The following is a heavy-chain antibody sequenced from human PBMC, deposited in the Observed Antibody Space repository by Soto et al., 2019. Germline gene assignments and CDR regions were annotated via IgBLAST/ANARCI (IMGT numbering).Heavy chain of an antibody. CDR2: IYYSGST. J-gene: IGHJ3*02. CDR1: GGSISSGDYY. D-gene: IGHD3-10*01. Sequence: NPSETLSLTCTVSGGSISSGDYYWSWIRQPPGKGLEWIGYIYYSGSTYSNPSLKSRLTISVDTSKNQFSLKLTSVTAADTAVYYCARGMLRGVIKDAFDIWGQGAKVTVSS. CDR3: ARGMLRGVIKDAFDI. V-gene: IGHV4-30-4*01.